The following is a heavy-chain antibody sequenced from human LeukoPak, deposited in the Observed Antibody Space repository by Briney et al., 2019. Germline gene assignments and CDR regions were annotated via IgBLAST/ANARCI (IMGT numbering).Heavy chain of an antibody. CDR1: GFTFSSYG. D-gene: IGHD3-22*01. V-gene: IGHV3-30*02. CDR3: AKATYYYDSSGYYWRGAGDY. Sequence: GSLRLSCAASGFTFSSYGMHWVRQAPGKGLEWVAFIRYDGSNKYYADSVKGRFTISRDNSKNTLYLQMNSLRAEDTAVYYCAKATYYYDSSGYYWRGAGDYWGQGTLVTVSS. J-gene: IGHJ4*02. CDR2: IRYDGSNK.